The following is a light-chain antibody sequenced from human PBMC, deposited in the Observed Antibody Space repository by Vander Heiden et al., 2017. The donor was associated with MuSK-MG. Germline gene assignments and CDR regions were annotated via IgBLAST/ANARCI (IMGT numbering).Light chain of an antibody. V-gene: IGKV1-39*01. CDR1: QSISSY. CDR3: QQCYSTPLT. Sequence: DIQMTQSTSSLSASVGDRVTITCRASQSISSYLNWYQQKPGKAPKLLIYAASSLQSGVPSRFSGSGSGTDFTLTISSLQPEDFATYYCQQCYSTPLTFGGGTKVEIK. CDR2: AAS. J-gene: IGKJ4*01.